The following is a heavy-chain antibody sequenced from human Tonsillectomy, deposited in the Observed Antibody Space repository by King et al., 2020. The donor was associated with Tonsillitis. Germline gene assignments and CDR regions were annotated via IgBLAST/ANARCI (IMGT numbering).Heavy chain of an antibody. CDR3: ARGPYGYFDY. CDR1: GASISSYY. CDR2: IYFSGST. D-gene: IGHD3-10*01. Sequence: QLQESGPGLVKPSETLSLTCTVSGASISSYYWTWIRQPPGKGLEWIGYIYFSGSTNYNPSLRSRVTISVDTSKNQFSLKLSSVTAADTALYYCARGPYGYFDYWGQGTLVTVSS. V-gene: IGHV4-59*01. J-gene: IGHJ4*02.